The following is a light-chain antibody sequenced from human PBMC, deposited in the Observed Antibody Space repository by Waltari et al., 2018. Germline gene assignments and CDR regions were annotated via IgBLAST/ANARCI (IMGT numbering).Light chain of an antibody. CDR2: KTS. V-gene: IGKV1-5*03. CDR1: QSISHW. CDR3: QQVNSFPRT. Sequence: DIQMTQSPSTLSASVGDTVTITCRASQSISHWLAWYQQKPGKAPKLLIYKTSILERGVPSRFSGVGSETEFALTIRSLQPEDFATYYCQQVNSFPRTFGQGTKVEVK. J-gene: IGKJ1*01.